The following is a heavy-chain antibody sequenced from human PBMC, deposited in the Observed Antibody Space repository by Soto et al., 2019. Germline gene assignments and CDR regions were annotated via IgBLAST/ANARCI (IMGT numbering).Heavy chain of an antibody. Sequence: LVQSGGGLVPPGESLTVSCAPSQFSFSNYWMNWVRQAPGKALEWVANIKKDESETDYVDSVRGRLTIFRDNAKNLLCLQMRRLRVEDTAVYYCAISHTGDSAFRACDSWGQGTVVTV. CDR1: QFSFSNYW. V-gene: IGHV3-7*03. CDR2: IKKDESET. J-gene: IGHJ3*02. CDR3: AISHTGDSAFRACDS. D-gene: IGHD2-21*02.